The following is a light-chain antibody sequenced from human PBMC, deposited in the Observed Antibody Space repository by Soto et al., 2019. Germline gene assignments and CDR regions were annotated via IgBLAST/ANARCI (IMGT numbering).Light chain of an antibody. Sequence: DIQMTQSPSTLSASVGDRVTITCRASQSISSWLAWYQQKPGKAPKLLIYDASSLESGVPSRFSGSGSRTEFTLTISSLQPDDFATYYCQQYKSYSWTFGQGTKVEIK. V-gene: IGKV1-5*01. CDR2: DAS. CDR3: QQYKSYSWT. CDR1: QSISSW. J-gene: IGKJ1*01.